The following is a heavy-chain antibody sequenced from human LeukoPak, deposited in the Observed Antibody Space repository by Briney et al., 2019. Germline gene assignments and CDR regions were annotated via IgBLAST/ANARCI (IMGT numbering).Heavy chain of an antibody. CDR2: ISGSGGST. J-gene: IGHJ4*02. CDR3: AKDRLGIVGATLFDY. V-gene: IGHV3-23*01. Sequence: GGSLRLSCAASGFTFSSYAMSWVRQAPGKGLEGVSAISGSGGSTYYADSVKGRFTISRDNSKNTLYLQMNSLRAEDTAVYYCAKDRLGIVGATLFDYWGQGTLVTVSS. D-gene: IGHD1-26*01. CDR1: GFTFSSYA.